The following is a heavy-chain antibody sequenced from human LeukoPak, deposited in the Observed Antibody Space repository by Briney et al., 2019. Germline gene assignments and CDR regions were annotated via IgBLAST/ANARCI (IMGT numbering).Heavy chain of an antibody. CDR3: ARQDISSDILTGYYYYSYMDV. J-gene: IGHJ6*03. V-gene: IGHV4-39*01. CDR1: GGSISSSSYY. Sequence: PSETLSLTCTVSGGSISSSSYYWGWIRQPPGKGLEWIGSIYYSGSTYYNPSLKSRVTISVDTSKNQFSLKLSSVTAADTAVYYCARQDISSDILTGYYYYSYMDVWGKGTTVTVSS. D-gene: IGHD3-9*01. CDR2: IYYSGST.